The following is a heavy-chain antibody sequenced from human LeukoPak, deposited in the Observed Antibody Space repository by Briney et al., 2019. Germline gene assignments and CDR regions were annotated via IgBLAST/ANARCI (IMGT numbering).Heavy chain of an antibody. J-gene: IGHJ4*02. V-gene: IGHV4-38-2*01. Sequence: PSETLSPTCVVSGYSISSGYFWGWIRQPPGKGLEWIATIYHSGSTFYNPSLKSRVTISVDTSKNQFSLKLSSVTAADTAVYYCARDYGGHAIFDYWGQGTLVTVSS. D-gene: IGHD4-23*01. CDR1: GYSISSGYF. CDR2: IYHSGST. CDR3: ARDYGGHAIFDY.